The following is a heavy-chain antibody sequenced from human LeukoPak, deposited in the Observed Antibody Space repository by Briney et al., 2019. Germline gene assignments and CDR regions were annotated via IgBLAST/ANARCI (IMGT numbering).Heavy chain of an antibody. D-gene: IGHD4-17*01. CDR3: AKDKRGGSDYVYFDC. CDR1: GFTFSDYA. CDR2: ISGGGEYT. V-gene: IGHV3-23*01. Sequence: GGSLRLSCAASGFTFSDYAMNWVRQAPGKGLEWVSTISGGGEYTRYADSVQGRFIVSRDNSKNTVYLQMTSLRVEDTAVYFCAKDKRGGSDYVYFDCRGQGTLVTVSS. J-gene: IGHJ4*02.